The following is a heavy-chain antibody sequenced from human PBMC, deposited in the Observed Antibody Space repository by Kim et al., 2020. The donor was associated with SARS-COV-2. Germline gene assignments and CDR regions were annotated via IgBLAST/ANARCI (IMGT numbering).Heavy chain of an antibody. V-gene: IGHV4-34*01. D-gene: IGHD4-4*01. Sequence: NYNPSLKSRVTISVDTSKNQFSLKLSSVTAADTAVYYCASWGNYGRGMDVWGQGTTVTVSS. J-gene: IGHJ6*02. CDR3: ASWGNYGRGMDV.